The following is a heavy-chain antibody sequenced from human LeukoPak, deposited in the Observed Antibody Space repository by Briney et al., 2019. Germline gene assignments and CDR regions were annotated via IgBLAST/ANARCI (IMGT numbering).Heavy chain of an antibody. V-gene: IGHV1-8*01. Sequence: GASAKVSCKASGYTFTSYDINWVRQAPGHGLEWMGWVNPKSGDTRYAQKFQGRVTMTRDTSISTAYMELSSLTSEDTAVYYCARNQYGFGRNWGQGTLVTVSS. CDR2: VNPKSGDT. J-gene: IGHJ4*02. D-gene: IGHD3-16*01. CDR1: GYTFTSYD. CDR3: ARNQYGFGRN.